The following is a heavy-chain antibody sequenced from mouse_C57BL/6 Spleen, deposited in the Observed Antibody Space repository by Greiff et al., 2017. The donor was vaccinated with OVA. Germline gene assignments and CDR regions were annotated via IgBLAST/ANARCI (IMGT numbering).Heavy chain of an antibody. CDR2: ISYSGST. Sequence: ESGPGMVKPSQSLSLTCTVTGYSITSGYDWHWIRHFPGNKLEWMGYISYSGSTNYNPSLKSRISITHDTSKNHFFLKLNSVTTEDTATYYCARENYGYDEPFFDYWGQGTTLTVSS. CDR1: GYSITSGYD. CDR3: ARENYGYDEPFFDY. V-gene: IGHV3-1*01. D-gene: IGHD2-2*01. J-gene: IGHJ2*01.